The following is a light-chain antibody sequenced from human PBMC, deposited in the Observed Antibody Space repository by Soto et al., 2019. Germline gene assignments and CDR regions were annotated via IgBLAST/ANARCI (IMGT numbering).Light chain of an antibody. CDR2: GAS. Sequence: ELTLTPGTRALYPKEIATLACRASQSVSSSYLAWYQQKPGQAPSLIIYGASSRANGIPDRFSVSGSGTNLTLIVSRLEPADFAVYDCQQYGSSPAITCSQGTRLEIK. CDR3: QQYGSSPAIT. CDR1: QSVSSSY. V-gene: IGKV3-20*01. J-gene: IGKJ5*01.